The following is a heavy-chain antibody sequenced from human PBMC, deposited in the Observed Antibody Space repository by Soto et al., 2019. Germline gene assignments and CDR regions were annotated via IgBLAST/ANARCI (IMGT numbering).Heavy chain of an antibody. CDR2: ISSSSSYI. CDR1: GFTFSSYS. Sequence: GSLRLSCAASGFTFSSYSMNWVRQAPGKGLEWVSSISSSSSYIYYADSVKGRFTISRDNAKNSLYLQMNSLRAEDTAVYYCAREGYGAPRYYYGMDVWGQGTTVTVSS. D-gene: IGHD3-10*01. J-gene: IGHJ6*02. CDR3: AREGYGAPRYYYGMDV. V-gene: IGHV3-21*01.